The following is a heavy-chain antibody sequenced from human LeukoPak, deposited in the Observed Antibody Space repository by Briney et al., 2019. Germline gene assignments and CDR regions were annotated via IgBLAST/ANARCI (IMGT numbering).Heavy chain of an antibody. J-gene: IGHJ6*03. Sequence: SETLSLTCTVSGGSISSYYWSWIRQPPGKGLEWIGYIYYSGSTSYNPSLKSRVTISVDTSKNQFSLKLSSVTAADTAVYYCARTFYYGSGSSYYYYYYMDVWGKGTTVTVSS. CDR1: GGSISSYY. CDR3: ARTFYYGSGSSYYYYYYMDV. CDR2: IYYSGST. V-gene: IGHV4-59*01. D-gene: IGHD3-10*01.